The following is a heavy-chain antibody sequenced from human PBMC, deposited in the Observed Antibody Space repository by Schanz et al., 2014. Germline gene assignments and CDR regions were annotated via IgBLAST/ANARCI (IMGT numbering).Heavy chain of an antibody. CDR2: IWYDGSNK. J-gene: IGHJ4*02. Sequence: QVQLVESGGGVVQPGRSLRLSCAASGFTFSSYGMHWVRQAPGKGLEWVAVIWYDGSNKYYADSVKGRFTISRDNSKNTLFLQMNSLRAEDTAVYYCAKSLESCPGGSCSRGYFDYWGQGTLVTVSS. D-gene: IGHD2-8*02. V-gene: IGHV3-33*06. CDR1: GFTFSSYG. CDR3: AKSLESCPGGSCSRGYFDY.